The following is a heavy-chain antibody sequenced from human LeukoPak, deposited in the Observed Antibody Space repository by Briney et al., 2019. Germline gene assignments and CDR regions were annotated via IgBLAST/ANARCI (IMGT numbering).Heavy chain of an antibody. J-gene: IGHJ4*02. D-gene: IGHD3-10*01. CDR1: GYTFTSYA. CDR2: INAGNGNT. CDR3: ARGVAELWFGTSNPFDY. Sequence: ASVKVSCKASGYTFTSYAMHWVRQAPGQRLEWMGWINAGNGNTKYSQEFQGRVTITRDTSASTAYMELSSLRSEDMAVYYCARGVAELWFGTSNPFDYWGQGTLVTGSS. V-gene: IGHV1-3*03.